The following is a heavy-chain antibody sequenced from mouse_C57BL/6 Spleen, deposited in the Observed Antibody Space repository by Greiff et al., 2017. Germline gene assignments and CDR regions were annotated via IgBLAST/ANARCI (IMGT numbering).Heavy chain of an antibody. CDR1: GYTFTDYY. CDR2: INPNNGGT. J-gene: IGHJ3*01. V-gene: IGHV1-26*01. D-gene: IGHD2-4*01. CDR3: ARWDYDGFAY. Sequence: VQLQQSGPELVKPGASVKISCKASGYTFTDYYMNWVKQSHGKSLEWIGDINPNNGGTSYNQKFKGKATLTVDKSSSTAYMELRSLTSEDSAVYYCARWDYDGFAYWGQGTLVTGSA.